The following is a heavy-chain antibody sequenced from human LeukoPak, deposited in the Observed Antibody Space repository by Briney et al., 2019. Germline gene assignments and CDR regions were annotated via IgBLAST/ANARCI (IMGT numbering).Heavy chain of an antibody. CDR1: GLTFSDYG. CDR2: MWYDGSHK. V-gene: IGHV3-33*03. Sequence: GGSLRLSCAVSGLTFSDYGFHWVRQAPGKGLEWVAVMWYDGSHKDYGDSVKGRFTISRDDSKNTLYLQMSSLKVEDTAVYYCASLRGYSFGYPVDYWGQGTLVTVSS. CDR3: ASLRGYSFGYPVDY. D-gene: IGHD5-18*01. J-gene: IGHJ4*02.